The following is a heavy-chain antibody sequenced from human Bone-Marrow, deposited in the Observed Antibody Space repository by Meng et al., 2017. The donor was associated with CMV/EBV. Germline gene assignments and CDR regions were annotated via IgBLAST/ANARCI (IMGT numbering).Heavy chain of an antibody. J-gene: IGHJ4*02. CDR2: INWNGGST. CDR1: GFTFDDYG. V-gene: IGHV3-20*04. CDR3: ATGSGSPWRY. Sequence: GESLKISCAASGFTFDDYGMSWVRQAPGKGLEWVSGINWNGGSTGYADSVKGRFTISRDNAKNSLYLQMNSLRAEDTAVYYCATGSGSPWRYWGQGTLVTVSS. D-gene: IGHD3-3*01.